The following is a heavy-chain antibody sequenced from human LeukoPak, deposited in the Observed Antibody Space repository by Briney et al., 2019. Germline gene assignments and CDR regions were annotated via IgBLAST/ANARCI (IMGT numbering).Heavy chain of an antibody. CDR2: SYWDDDK. J-gene: IGHJ5*02. CDR1: GFGVGTRGGG. V-gene: IGHV2-5*02. D-gene: IGHD2-2*01. CDR3: AHRRSVPAATGWFDL. Sequence: SGPTLSQPTPTLTLTLTFRGFGVGTRGGGGGWIRQPQGKALEWHTLSYWDDDKRYSPSLKSRLTITKDTSKNQVVLTMTNMDPVDTATYYCAHRRSVPAATGWFDLWGQGTLVTVSS.